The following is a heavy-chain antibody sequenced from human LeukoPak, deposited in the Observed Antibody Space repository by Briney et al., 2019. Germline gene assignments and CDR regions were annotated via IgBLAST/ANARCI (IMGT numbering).Heavy chain of an antibody. CDR1: GFTFSSYG. Sequence: GGSLRLSCAASGFTFSSYGMSWVRQAPGKGLEWVSAISGSGGSTYYADSVKGRFTISRDNSKNTLYLQMNSLRAEDTAVYYCAKDEYDILTGYYNSVDYWGQGTLVTVSS. CDR3: AKDEYDILTGYYNSVDY. V-gene: IGHV3-23*01. J-gene: IGHJ4*02. CDR2: ISGSGGST. D-gene: IGHD3-9*01.